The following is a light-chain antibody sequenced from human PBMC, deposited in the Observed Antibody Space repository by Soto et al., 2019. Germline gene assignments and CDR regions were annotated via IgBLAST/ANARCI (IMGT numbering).Light chain of an antibody. CDR2: DAS. J-gene: IGKJ2*01. Sequence: EIVWTQSPAILSLSPEERAILACGASQSFSSSYLAWYQQNPGLEPRLLIYDASSRATGIPDRFSGSRSGTAFKLSISSLEPEDFAVYFCQQDGSSPDTFGQGNKLAIK. V-gene: IGKV3D-20*01. CDR1: QSFSSSY. CDR3: QQDGSSPDT.